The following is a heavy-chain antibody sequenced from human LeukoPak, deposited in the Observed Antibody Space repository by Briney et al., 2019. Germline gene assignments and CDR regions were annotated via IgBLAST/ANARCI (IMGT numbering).Heavy chain of an antibody. CDR1: GGSVSSHF. V-gene: IGHV4-59*02. CDR3: ARDHLPAGAPGYYMDV. CDR2: IYNSGIT. J-gene: IGHJ6*03. D-gene: IGHD4/OR15-4a*01. Sequence: SETLSLTCTVSGGSVSSHFWSWIRQPPGKGLEWSGYIYNSGITNYNPSLKSRVTMSVDTSKNQFSLMLRSVTAADTAVYYCARDHLPAGAPGYYMDVWGKGTTVTVSS.